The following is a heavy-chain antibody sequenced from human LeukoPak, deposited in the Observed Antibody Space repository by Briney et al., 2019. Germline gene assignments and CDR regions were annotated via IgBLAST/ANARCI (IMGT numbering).Heavy chain of an antibody. Sequence: GESLNISCQASGSSFTSYWSGGLRKMPGKGREWMGIIYTGDSDTRHSPSFQGQVTSPADKSISNAYLQRNSLKASDTAKYYCARRGWSSTRCLPFDYWGQGTLVTVSS. J-gene: IGHJ4*02. CDR1: GSSFTSYW. V-gene: IGHV5-51*01. CDR2: IYTGDSDT. D-gene: IGHD2-2*01. CDR3: ARRGWSSTRCLPFDY.